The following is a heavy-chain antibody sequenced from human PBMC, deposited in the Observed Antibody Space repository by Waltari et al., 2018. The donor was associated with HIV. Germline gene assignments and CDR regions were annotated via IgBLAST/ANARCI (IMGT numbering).Heavy chain of an antibody. CDR3: ARGLQMASYASGNWLWEQMLSRFFFDL. Sequence: QAPLQPRGTGLLKPSEATSPTCAFDGASFHADYRTWTRTSTGKGQQWMGEVGPGGHVNVLPSLRRRLSLSTDASKNQFSLTLTSVAATDTAVYFCARGLQMASYASGNWLWEQMLSRFFFDLWGQGTRV. CDR1: GASFHADY. V-gene: IGHV4-34*01. D-gene: IGHD3-3*01. J-gene: IGHJ4*02. CDR2: VGPGGHV.